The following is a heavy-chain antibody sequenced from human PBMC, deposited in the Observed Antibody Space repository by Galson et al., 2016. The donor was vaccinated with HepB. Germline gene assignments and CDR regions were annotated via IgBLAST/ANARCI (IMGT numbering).Heavy chain of an antibody. CDR2: ISSTSKYQ. D-gene: IGHD2/OR15-2a*01. CDR3: ARVSFFRAFDI. CDR1: GFTFSRYT. J-gene: IGHJ3*02. V-gene: IGHV3-21*01. Sequence: SLRLSCAASGFTFSRYTMSWVCRAPGKGLEWVSSISSTSKYQSYADSVRGRFIISRDTAKTSLDLQMNSLRAEDSAIYYCARVSFFRAFDIWGQGTMVTISS.